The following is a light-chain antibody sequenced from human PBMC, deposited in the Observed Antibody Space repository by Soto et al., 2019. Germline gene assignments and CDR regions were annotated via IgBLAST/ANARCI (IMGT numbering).Light chain of an antibody. CDR2: GAF. J-gene: IGKJ4*01. Sequence: EIVLTHSPGTLSLSPGERATLSCRASQSVSSSYLAWYQQKPGQAPRLLIYGAFSRATGIPDRFSGSGSGTDFTLTISRLEPEDFAVYFCQQYRNSQLTFGGGTKVDIK. CDR1: QSVSSSY. V-gene: IGKV3-20*01. CDR3: QQYRNSQLT.